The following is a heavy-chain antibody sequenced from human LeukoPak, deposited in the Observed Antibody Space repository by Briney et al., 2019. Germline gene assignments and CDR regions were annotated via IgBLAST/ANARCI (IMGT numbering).Heavy chain of an antibody. CDR1: GASISVYY. D-gene: IGHD5-24*01. J-gene: IGHJ5*02. CDR3: ARRGVEMATIRPDNWFDP. Sequence: SSETLSLTCIVSGASISVYYWSWIRQPPGKGLEWIASISYSGGTNYNPSLKSRVTISVDTSKNQFSLKLTSVTAADTAVYYCARRGVEMATIRPDNWFDPWGQGTLVTVSS. CDR2: ISYSGGT. V-gene: IGHV4-59*08.